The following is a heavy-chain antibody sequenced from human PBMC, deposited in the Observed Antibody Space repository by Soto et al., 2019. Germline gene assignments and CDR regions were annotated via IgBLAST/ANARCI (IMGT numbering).Heavy chain of an antibody. D-gene: IGHD3-3*01. J-gene: IGHJ6*02. CDR3: ARVSGGEGLLRSDYYYSMDV. Sequence: SVKVSCKASGGTFSSYAISWVRQAPGQGLEWMGGIIPIFGTANYAQKFQGRVTITADESTSTAYMELSSLRSEDTAVYYCARVSGGEGLLRSDYYYSMDVWGQGTTVTVSS. CDR1: GGTFSSYA. V-gene: IGHV1-69*13. CDR2: IIPIFGTA.